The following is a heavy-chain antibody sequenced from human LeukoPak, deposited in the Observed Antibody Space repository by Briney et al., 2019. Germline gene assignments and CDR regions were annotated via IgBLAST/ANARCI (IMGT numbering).Heavy chain of an antibody. CDR3: ARADVVD. D-gene: IGHD5-12*01. Sequence: GRSLRLSCAASGFTFSTYAIHWVRQAPGKGLEWVAVISFDGSNKYYADSVKGRFTISRDNSKNTLYLQMNSLRSDDTAVYYCARADVVDWGQGTLVTVSS. CDR2: ISFDGSNK. CDR1: GFTFSTYA. V-gene: IGHV3-30*04. J-gene: IGHJ4*02.